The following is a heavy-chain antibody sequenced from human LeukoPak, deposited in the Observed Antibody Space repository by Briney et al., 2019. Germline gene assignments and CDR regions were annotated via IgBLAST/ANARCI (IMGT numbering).Heavy chain of an antibody. CDR1: GYTFTGYY. J-gene: IGHJ6*03. Sequence: ASVKVSCKASGYTFTGYYMHWVRQAPGQGLEWMGIINPSGGSTSYAQKFQGRVTMTRDMSTSTVYMELSSLRSEDTAVYYCARDPSLAVTTGISDYYYMDVWGKGTTVTVSS. V-gene: IGHV1-46*01. CDR3: ARDPSLAVTTGISDYYYMDV. CDR2: INPSGGST. D-gene: IGHD4-17*01.